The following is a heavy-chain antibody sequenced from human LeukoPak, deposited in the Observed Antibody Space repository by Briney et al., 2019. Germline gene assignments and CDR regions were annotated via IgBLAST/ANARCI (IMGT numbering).Heavy chain of an antibody. CDR2: IKPDGSIS. J-gene: IGHJ4*02. CDR3: ARGSNTVYHGFF. D-gene: IGHD6-13*01. CDR1: GFNFSNYW. V-gene: IGHV3-74*01. Sequence: TGGSLRLSCAASGFNFSNYWIHWVRQAPGKGLEWVSSIKPDGSISRYRDSVKGRFTSSRDNAKNTLSLQMNSLRVEDTAMYYCARGSNTVYHGFFWGQGTLVTVSS.